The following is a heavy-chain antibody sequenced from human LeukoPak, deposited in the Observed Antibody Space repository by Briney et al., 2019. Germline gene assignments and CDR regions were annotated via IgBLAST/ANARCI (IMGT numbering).Heavy chain of an antibody. CDR1: GFSFSSYA. CDR3: AKGRTGYYFDY. Sequence: GGSLRLSCAASGFSFSSYAMSWVRQAPGKGLEWVSGISGSGGSTYYADSVKGRITISRDNSKNTLYLQMNSLRAEDTAVYYCAKGRTGYYFDYWGQGTLVTVSS. V-gene: IGHV3-23*01. J-gene: IGHJ4*02. CDR2: ISGSGGST. D-gene: IGHD1-1*01.